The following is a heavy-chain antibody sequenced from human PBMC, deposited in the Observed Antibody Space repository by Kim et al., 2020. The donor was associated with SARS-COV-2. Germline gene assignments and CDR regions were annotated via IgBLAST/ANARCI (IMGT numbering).Heavy chain of an antibody. V-gene: IGHV3-7*01. CDR3: TSDLNWHSH. CDR1: GFTFSGSW. J-gene: IGHJ4*02. Sequence: GGSLRLSCAASGFTFSGSWMTWVRQAPGKGLEWVANIKYDGGESYYVDSVKGRFTISRDNAKNSLYLQMNGLRAEDTALYFCTSDLNWHSHWGQGTLVTVSS. CDR2: IKYDGGES.